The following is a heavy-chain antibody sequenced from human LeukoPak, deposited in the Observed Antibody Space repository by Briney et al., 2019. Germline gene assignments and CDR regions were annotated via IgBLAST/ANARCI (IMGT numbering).Heavy chain of an antibody. D-gene: IGHD2-2*01. CDR3: ARVWYCSSSSCYQIDY. CDR2: IDPSDSYT. Sequence: GESLKISCKGSGYGFTSYWISWVRQMPGKGLEWMGRIDPSDSYTNYSPSFQGHVTISADKSISTAYLQWSSLKASDTAMYYCARVWYCSSSSCYQIDYWAQGTLVTVSS. CDR1: GYGFTSYW. V-gene: IGHV5-10-1*01. J-gene: IGHJ4*02.